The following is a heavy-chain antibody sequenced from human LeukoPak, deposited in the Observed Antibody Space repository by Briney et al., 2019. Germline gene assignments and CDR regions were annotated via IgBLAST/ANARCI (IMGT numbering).Heavy chain of an antibody. V-gene: IGHV3-7*01. CDR3: ARGWDYGEFDY. CDR1: GFTVSSNY. J-gene: IGHJ4*02. D-gene: IGHD4-17*01. Sequence: GGSLRLSCAASGFTVSSNYMSWVRQAPGKGLEWVANIKEDGSEKYYVDSMKGRFTISRDNAANSLFLQMNSLRAEDTAVYYCARGWDYGEFDYWGQGTLVTVSS. CDR2: IKEDGSEK.